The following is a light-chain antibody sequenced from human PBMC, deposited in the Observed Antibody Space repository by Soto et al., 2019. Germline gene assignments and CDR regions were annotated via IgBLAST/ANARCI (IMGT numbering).Light chain of an antibody. V-gene: IGKV3-15*01. J-gene: IGKJ1*01. CDR3: LQYNAWVPT. CDR1: QSVRSY. CDR2: GAS. Sequence: DIVLPQSPGTLSLAPGERDILSHRDSQSVRSYYLACYWQSPGQAPRLRILGASARATGVTARFRGGGSGTEFTLNISGLKSEELALYYCLQYNAWVPTFGQGTKVDIK.